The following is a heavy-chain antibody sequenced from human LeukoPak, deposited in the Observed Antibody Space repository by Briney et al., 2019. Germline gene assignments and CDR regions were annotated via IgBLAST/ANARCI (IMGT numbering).Heavy chain of an antibody. J-gene: IGHJ2*01. Sequence: GGSLRLSCAASGFTFSSYAMSWVRQAPGKGLEWISTISGSGGGTYYADSVKGRFTISRDNSKNTLYLQMNSLRAEDTAVYYCAKDRTVGASYWYFDLWGRGTLVTVSS. D-gene: IGHD1-26*01. V-gene: IGHV3-23*01. CDR2: ISGSGGGT. CDR1: GFTFSSYA. CDR3: AKDRTVGASYWYFDL.